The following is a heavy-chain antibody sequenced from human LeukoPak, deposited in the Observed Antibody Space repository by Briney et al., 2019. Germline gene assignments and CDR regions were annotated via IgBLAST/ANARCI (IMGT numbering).Heavy chain of an antibody. CDR2: INPNSGGT. J-gene: IGHJ4*02. V-gene: IGHV1-2*04. CDR1: GYTFTGYY. CDR3: AREADHRGYSGSGGWLVSRPFDY. Sequence: ASVKVSCKASGYTFTGYYMHWVRQAPGQGLEWMGWINPNSGGTNYAQKFQGWVTMTRDTSISTAYMELSRLRSDDTAVYYCAREADHRGYSGSGGWLVSRPFDYWGQGTLVTVSS. D-gene: IGHD5-12*01.